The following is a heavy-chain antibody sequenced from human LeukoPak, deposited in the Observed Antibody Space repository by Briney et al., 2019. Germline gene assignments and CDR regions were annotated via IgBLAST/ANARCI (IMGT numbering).Heavy chain of an antibody. V-gene: IGHV4-38-2*02. CDR1: GYSISSGYY. Sequence: SETLSLTCTVSGYSISSGYYWGWIRQPPGKGLEWIGSIYHSGSTYYNPSLKSRVTISVDTSKNQFSLKLSSVTAADTAVYYCARSYLWELLGVAFDLWGQGTMVTVSS. D-gene: IGHD1-26*01. CDR2: IYHSGST. CDR3: ARSYLWELLGVAFDL. J-gene: IGHJ3*01.